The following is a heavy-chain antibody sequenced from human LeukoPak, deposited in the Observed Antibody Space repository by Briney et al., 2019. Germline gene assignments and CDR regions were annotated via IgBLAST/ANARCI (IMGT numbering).Heavy chain of an antibody. Sequence: SETLSLTCAVYGGSFSGYYWSWIRQPPGKGLEWIGEINHSGSTSYNPSLKSRVTISVDTSKNQFSLKLSSVTAADTAVYYCARGAKYYYDSSGYFDYWGQGTLVTVSS. D-gene: IGHD3-22*01. CDR3: ARGAKYYYDSSGYFDY. J-gene: IGHJ4*02. V-gene: IGHV4-34*01. CDR2: INHSGST. CDR1: GGSFSGYY.